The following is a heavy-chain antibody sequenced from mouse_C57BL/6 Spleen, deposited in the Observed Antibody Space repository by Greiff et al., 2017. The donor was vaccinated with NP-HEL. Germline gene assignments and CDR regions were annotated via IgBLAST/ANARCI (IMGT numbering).Heavy chain of an antibody. CDR3: ASGWDGNFDD. V-gene: IGHV1-64*01. D-gene: IGHD4-1*01. CDR2: IHPNSGST. Sequence: QVQLQQPGAELVKPGASVKLSCKASGYTFTSYWMHWVKQRPGQGLEWIGLIHPNSGSTNYNEKFKSKATLTVDKSSSTAYMQLSSLTSEDSAVYDCASGWDGNFDDWGQGTTLTVSS. CDR1: GYTFTSYW. J-gene: IGHJ2*01.